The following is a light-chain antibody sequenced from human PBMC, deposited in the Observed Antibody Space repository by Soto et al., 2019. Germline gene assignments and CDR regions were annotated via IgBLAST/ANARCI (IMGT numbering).Light chain of an antibody. V-gene: IGLV2-14*03. CDR1: SSDVGGYNY. J-gene: IGLJ1*01. CDR3: SSYTTSNTRQIV. Sequence: QSALTQPASVSGSPGQSITISCTGTSSDVGGYNYVSWYQHHPGKASKLIIYDVTSRPSGVSNPFSGSKSGNTASLTISGLQPEDEADYYCSSYTTSNTRQIVFGTGTKVTVL. CDR2: DVT.